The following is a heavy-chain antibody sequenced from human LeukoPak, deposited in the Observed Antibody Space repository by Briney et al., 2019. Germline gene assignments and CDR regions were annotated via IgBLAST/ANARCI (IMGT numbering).Heavy chain of an antibody. V-gene: IGHV3-21*01. CDR1: GFTFSSYS. CDR2: ISSSSSYI. CDR3: ARAPLPKTYYYYYMDV. Sequence: GGSRRLSCAASGFTFSSYSMNWVRQAPGKGLEWVSSISSSSSYIYYADSVKGRFTISRDNARNSLYLQMNSLRAEDTAVYYCARAPLPKTYYYYYMDVWGKGTTVTVSS. J-gene: IGHJ6*03.